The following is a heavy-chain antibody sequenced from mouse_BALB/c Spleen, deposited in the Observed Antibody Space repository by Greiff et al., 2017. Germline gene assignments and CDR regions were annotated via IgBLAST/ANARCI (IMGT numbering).Heavy chain of an antibody. J-gene: IGHJ4*01. CDR1: GYAFSSSW. CDR3: ARWKLTGTLYYAMDY. V-gene: IGHV1-82*01. Sequence: VQLQQSGPELVKPGASVKISCKASGYAFSSSWMNWVKQRPGQGLEWIGRIYPGDGDTNYNGKFKGKATLTADKSSSTAYMQLSSLTSVDSAVYFCARWKLTGTLYYAMDYWGQGTSVTVSS. D-gene: IGHD4-1*01. CDR2: IYPGDGDT.